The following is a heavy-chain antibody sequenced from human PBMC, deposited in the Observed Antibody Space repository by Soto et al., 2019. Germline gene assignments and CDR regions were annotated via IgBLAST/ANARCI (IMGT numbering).Heavy chain of an antibody. CDR1: GFTFSSYS. D-gene: IGHD4-4*01. Sequence: GGSLRLSCAASGFTFSSYSMSWVRQAPGKGLEWVSSISGSGNYTHYADFLRGRFTISRDNAKTSLYLQMNSLRAEDTAVYYCAREGINDYNEYYFDSWGQGTVDTVS. V-gene: IGHV3-21*01. CDR2: ISGSGNYT. J-gene: IGHJ4*02. CDR3: AREGINDYNEYYFDS.